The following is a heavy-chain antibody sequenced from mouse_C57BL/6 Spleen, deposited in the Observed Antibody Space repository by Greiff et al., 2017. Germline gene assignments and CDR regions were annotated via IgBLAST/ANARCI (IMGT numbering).Heavy chain of an antibody. CDR3: ARGALLLRSMDY. Sequence: VKLMESGAELVKPGASVKLSCKASGYTFTSYWMHWVKQRPGQGLEWIGMIHPNSGSTNYNEKFKSKATLTVDKSSSTAYMQLSSLTSEDSAFYYCARGALLLRSMDYWGQGTSVTVSS. J-gene: IGHJ4*01. CDR2: IHPNSGST. D-gene: IGHD1-1*01. V-gene: IGHV1-64*01. CDR1: GYTFTSYW.